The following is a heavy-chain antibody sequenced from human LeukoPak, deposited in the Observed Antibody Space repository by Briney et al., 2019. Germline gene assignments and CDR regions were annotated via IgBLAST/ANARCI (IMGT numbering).Heavy chain of an antibody. J-gene: IGHJ4*02. V-gene: IGHV3-21*01. D-gene: IGHD4-17*01. CDR2: IHYIRDGP. CDR1: GFRFSRYA. CDR3: ARAGGSTVSHSDY. Sequence: GGSLRLSCVGSGFRFSRYAMSWVRQAPGKGLEWVATIHYIRDGPYYADSVEGRFTISKDNAKNSLYLQMNSLRAEDTAVYYCARAGGSTVSHSDYWGQGALVTVSS.